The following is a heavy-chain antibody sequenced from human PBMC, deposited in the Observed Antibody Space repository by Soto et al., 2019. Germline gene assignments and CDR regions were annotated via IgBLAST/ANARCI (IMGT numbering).Heavy chain of an antibody. CDR1: DYTFTYYG. CDR3: ARATQRITTTAVVIPSFDY. CDR2: ISTYNGNT. V-gene: IGHV1-18*01. Sequence: QVQLVQSGAEVKKPGASVKVSCKASDYTFTYYGISWVRQAPGQGLEWMGWISTYNGNTNYAQNLQGRVTMTTDTSTSTAYMALRRLTSDDTAVYYCARATQRITTTAVVIPSFDYWGQGTLVTVSS. J-gene: IGHJ4*02. D-gene: IGHD3-22*01.